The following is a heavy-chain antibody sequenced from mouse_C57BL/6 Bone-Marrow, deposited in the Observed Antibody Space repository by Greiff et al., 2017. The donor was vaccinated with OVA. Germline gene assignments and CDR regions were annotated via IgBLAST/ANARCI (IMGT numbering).Heavy chain of an antibody. J-gene: IGHJ4*01. CDR1: GYTFTSYW. CDR3: ARQWSYYAMDY. Sequence: QVQLLQPGAELVKPGASVKLSCKASGYTFTSYWMHWVKQRPGQGLEWIGMIHPNSGSTNYNEKFKSKATLTVDKSSSTAYMQLSSLTSEDSAVYYCARQWSYYAMDYWGQGTSVTVSS. CDR2: IHPNSGST. V-gene: IGHV1-64*01.